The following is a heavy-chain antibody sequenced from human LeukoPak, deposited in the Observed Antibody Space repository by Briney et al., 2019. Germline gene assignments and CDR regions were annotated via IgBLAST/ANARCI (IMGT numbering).Heavy chain of an antibody. CDR3: ARGAPTGSVAFDI. CDR1: GFTVSSNY. CDR2: IYSGGGT. V-gene: IGHV3-53*01. J-gene: IGHJ3*02. Sequence: GRSLRLSCAASGFTVSSNYMSWVHQAPGKGLEWVSLIYSGGGTHYADSVKGRCTISRDSSKNTLYLQVNSLRAEDAAVYYCARGAPTGSVAFDIWGQGTMVTVSS. D-gene: IGHD1-1*01.